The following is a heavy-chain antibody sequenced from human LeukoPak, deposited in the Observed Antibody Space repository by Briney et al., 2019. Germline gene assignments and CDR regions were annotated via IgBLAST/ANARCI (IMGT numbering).Heavy chain of an antibody. CDR3: ARDSYGSGSYYTPFDY. Sequence: ASVKVSCKASGYTFTGYYMHWVRQAPGQGLEWMGWINPNSGGTNYAQKFQGRVTMTRDTSISTAYMELSRLRSDDTAVYYCARDSYGSGSYYTPFDYRGQGTLVTVSS. D-gene: IGHD3-10*01. J-gene: IGHJ4*02. CDR1: GYTFTGYY. V-gene: IGHV1-2*02. CDR2: INPNSGGT.